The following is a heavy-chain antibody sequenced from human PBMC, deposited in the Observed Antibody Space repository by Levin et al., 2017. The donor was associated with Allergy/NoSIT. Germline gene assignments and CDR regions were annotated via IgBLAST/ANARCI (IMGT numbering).Heavy chain of an antibody. V-gene: IGHV4-34*01. Sequence: SETLSLTCAVYGGSFSGYYWSWIRQPPGKGLEWIGEINHGGSTNYNPSLKSRVSISVDTSKNQVSLKLRSVTAADTGLYYCARREYSRTMDGWGKGTTVTVSS. CDR2: INHGGST. D-gene: IGHD6-6*01. CDR3: ARREYSRTMDG. CDR1: GGSFSGYY. J-gene: IGHJ6*03.